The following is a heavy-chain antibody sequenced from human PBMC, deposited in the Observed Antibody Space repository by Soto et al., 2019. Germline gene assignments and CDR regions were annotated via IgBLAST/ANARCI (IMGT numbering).Heavy chain of an antibody. D-gene: IGHD2-2*01. CDR1: GYAFTGYY. V-gene: IGHV1-2*04. Sequence: ASVKVSCKASGYAFTGYYMHWLRQAPGQGLEGMGWSNPNSGGTNYAQTFQGWVTMTRDTSISTAYMELSRLRSDDTAVYYCARGDVVVPAAMLDVCCYYYYMDVWGKGTTVVVSS. J-gene: IGHJ6*03. CDR2: SNPNSGGT. CDR3: ARGDVVVPAAMLDVCCYYYYMDV.